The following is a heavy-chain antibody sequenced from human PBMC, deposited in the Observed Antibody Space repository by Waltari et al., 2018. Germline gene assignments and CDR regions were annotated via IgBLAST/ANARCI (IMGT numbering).Heavy chain of an antibody. CDR1: GFTVSSYW. V-gene: IGHV3-74*01. D-gene: IGHD4-17*01. CDR3: ATGVHGNYGKFDH. J-gene: IGHJ4*02. Sequence: EMQLVESGGGQFQPGGSLRPSCAASGFTVSSYWMHWVRQAPGKGLVWVSRISPDGTTTNYADSVKGRFTISRDDAKNTVYLQISSLTAEDMAVFYCATGVHGNYGKFDHWGQGTLVTVSS. CDR2: ISPDGTTT.